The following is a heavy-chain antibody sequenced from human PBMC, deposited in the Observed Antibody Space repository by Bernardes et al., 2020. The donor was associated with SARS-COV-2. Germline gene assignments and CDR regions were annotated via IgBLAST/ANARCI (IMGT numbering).Heavy chain of an antibody. V-gene: IGHV3-74*01. CDR1: EFTFSSYW. J-gene: IGHJ4*02. Sequence: GGSLRLSCAASEFTFSSYWMHWVRQAPGKGLVWVAHINSDGSDITYADSVKGRFTISRDNVRNTLYLQMNSLRAEDTAVYYCARDNTYYYENSCYYLGYYDYWGQGTLVAVSS. D-gene: IGHD3-22*01. CDR2: INSDGSDI. CDR3: ARDNTYYYENSCYYLGYYDY.